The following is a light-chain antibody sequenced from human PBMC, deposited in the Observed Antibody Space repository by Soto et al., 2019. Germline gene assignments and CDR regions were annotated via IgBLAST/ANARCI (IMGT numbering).Light chain of an antibody. Sequence: DIQMTQSPSSLSASVGDRVTITCRASQGISHYLAWYQQRPGKVPKLLIHTASTLQSGVSSRFSGSGSGTDFTLTISSLQPEDGATYYCQKYDSVPWTFGRGTKVEIK. CDR1: QGISHY. V-gene: IGKV1-27*01. CDR3: QKYDSVPWT. J-gene: IGKJ1*01. CDR2: TAS.